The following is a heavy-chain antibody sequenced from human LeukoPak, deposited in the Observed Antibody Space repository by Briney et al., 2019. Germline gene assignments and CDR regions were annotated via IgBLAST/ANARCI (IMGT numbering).Heavy chain of an antibody. CDR1: GFTFSSYA. D-gene: IGHD2-2*01. V-gene: IGHV3-23*01. CDR2: ISGSGGST. CDR3: AKGGSYAARVPDY. Sequence: QPGRSLRLSCAASGFTFSSYAMSWVRQAPGKGLEWVSAISGSGGSTYYADSVKGRFTISRDNSKNTLYLQMNSLKAEDTAVYYCAKGGSYAARVPDYWGQGTLVTVSS. J-gene: IGHJ4*02.